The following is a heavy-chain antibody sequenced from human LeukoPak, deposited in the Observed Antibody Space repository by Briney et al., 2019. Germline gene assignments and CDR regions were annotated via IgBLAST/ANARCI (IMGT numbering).Heavy chain of an antibody. CDR3: ARRDDYYGSGSYLSLYYMDV. Sequence: GGSLRLSCAASGFTFSSYAMSWVRQAPGKGLEWVSAISGSGGSTYYADSVKGRFTISRDNAKNSLYLQMNSLRAEDTAVYYCARRDDYYGSGSYLSLYYMDVWGKGTTVTVSS. CDR2: ISGSGGST. J-gene: IGHJ6*03. CDR1: GFTFSSYA. D-gene: IGHD3-10*01. V-gene: IGHV3-23*01.